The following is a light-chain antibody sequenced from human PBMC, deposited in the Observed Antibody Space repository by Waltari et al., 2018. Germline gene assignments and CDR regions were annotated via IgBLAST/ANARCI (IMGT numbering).Light chain of an antibody. Sequence: QSVLTQPHSASGTPGQRVTIPYSGISSNIGTEYVFWYQQPPGTAPKLLIYRKEQRPSGVPDRFSGSKSVTSASLAIGGLRSEDEADYHCAAWDNSLSGWVFGEGTKLTVL. V-gene: IGLV1-47*01. CDR2: RKE. J-gene: IGLJ3*02. CDR3: AAWDNSLSGWV. CDR1: SSNIGTEY.